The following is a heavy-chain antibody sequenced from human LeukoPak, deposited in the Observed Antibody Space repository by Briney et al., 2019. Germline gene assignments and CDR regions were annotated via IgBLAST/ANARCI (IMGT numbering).Heavy chain of an antibody. CDR1: GFTFKTYW. Sequence: GGSLRLSCAASGFTFKTYWMHWVRQAPGKGLVWVSHINTDGSNTNYADSVKGRFTISRDNAKNTLFLQMNSLRAEDTALYHCARSGTFRLVVPAADAFDIWGQGTMVTVSS. V-gene: IGHV3-74*01. J-gene: IGHJ3*02. D-gene: IGHD2-2*01. CDR2: INTDGSNT. CDR3: ARSGTFRLVVPAADAFDI.